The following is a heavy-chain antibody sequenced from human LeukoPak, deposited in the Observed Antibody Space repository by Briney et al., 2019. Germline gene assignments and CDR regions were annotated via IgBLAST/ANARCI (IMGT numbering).Heavy chain of an antibody. CDR3: ARDDCGDTCYPGGY. CDR2: IKAGNGDT. V-gene: IGHV1-3*01. CDR1: GYIFTKHV. Sequence: ASVKVSRKASGYIFTKHVVHWVRQAPGQRPEWMGWIKAGNGDTKYSQNFQDRLTITRDTSASTVYMELSSLTSEDTALYYCARDDCGDTCYPGGYWGQGTLVTVSS. J-gene: IGHJ4*02. D-gene: IGHD2-21*01.